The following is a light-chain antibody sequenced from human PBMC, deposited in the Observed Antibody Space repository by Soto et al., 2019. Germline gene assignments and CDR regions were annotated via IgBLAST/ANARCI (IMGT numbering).Light chain of an antibody. Sequence: ALQMTQSPSSLSASVGDRVTITCRTSEGIRNDLGWYQQKPGKAPKLLIYATSTLQSGVPSRFSGSGSGSGTDFTLTISSLQPEDSATYYCLQDYYYPWTFGQGTKVEIK. CDR1: EGIRND. CDR3: LQDYYYPWT. J-gene: IGKJ1*01. V-gene: IGKV1-6*01. CDR2: ATS.